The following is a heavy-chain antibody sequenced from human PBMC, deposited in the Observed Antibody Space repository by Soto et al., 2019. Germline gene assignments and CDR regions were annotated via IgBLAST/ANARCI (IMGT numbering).Heavy chain of an antibody. J-gene: IGHJ4*02. D-gene: IGHD3-22*01. CDR2: IYKPTTT. CDR1: GDSISTVDYF. CDR3: ARSGPGIVVVPIPTFPFDY. V-gene: IGHV4-30-4*01. Sequence: SETLSLTCSVSGDSISTVDYFWAWIRQPPGQALEYIGYIYKPTTTYYNPSFESRVAISLDTSKSQFSLNVTSVTAADTAVYYCARSGPGIVVVPIPTFPFDYWGQGTLVTVSS.